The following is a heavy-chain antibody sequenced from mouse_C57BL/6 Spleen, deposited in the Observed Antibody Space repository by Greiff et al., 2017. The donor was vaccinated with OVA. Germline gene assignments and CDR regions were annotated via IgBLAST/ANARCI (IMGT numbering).Heavy chain of an antibody. Sequence: QVQLQQSGAELARPGASVKLSCKASGYTFTSSGISWVKQRTGQGLAWIGEIYPRSGNTYYNEKFKGKATLTADKSSSTAYMELRSLTSEDSAVYFWAREVLYYGSSYPSWFAYWGQGTLVTVSA. J-gene: IGHJ3*01. V-gene: IGHV1-81*01. D-gene: IGHD1-1*01. CDR1: GYTFTSSG. CDR2: IYPRSGNT. CDR3: AREVLYYGSSYPSWFAY.